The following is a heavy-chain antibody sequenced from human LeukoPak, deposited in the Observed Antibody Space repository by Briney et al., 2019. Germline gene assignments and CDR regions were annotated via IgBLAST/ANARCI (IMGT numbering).Heavy chain of an antibody. D-gene: IGHD1-26*01. CDR2: TYYTSRWSN. CDR1: GDSLFTSGVA. CDR3: ARGRYSGFDI. Sequence: SQTLSLTCALSGDSLFTSGVAWNWIRQSPSRGLERLGRTYYTSRWSNEYAVSLKSRITVNADTSKNQFSLQLNSVTPEDTALYYCARGRYSGFDIWGQGTTVTVSS. J-gene: IGHJ3*02. V-gene: IGHV6-1*01.